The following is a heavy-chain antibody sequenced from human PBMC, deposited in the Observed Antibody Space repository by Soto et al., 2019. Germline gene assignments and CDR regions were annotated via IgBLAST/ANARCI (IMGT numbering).Heavy chain of an antibody. D-gene: IGHD2-2*02. CDR2: ISAYNGNT. V-gene: IGHV1-18*04. J-gene: IGHJ5*02. Sequence: ASVKVSCKASGYTFTSYGISWVRQATGQGLEWMGWISAYNGNTNYAQKLQGRVTMTTDTSTSTAYMELRSLRSDDTAVYYCARDQGLGYCSSTSCYTGDWFDPWGQGTLVTVSS. CDR1: GYTFTSYG. CDR3: ARDQGLGYCSSTSCYTGDWFDP.